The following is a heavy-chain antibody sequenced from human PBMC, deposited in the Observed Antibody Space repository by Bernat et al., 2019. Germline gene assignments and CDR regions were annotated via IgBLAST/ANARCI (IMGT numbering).Heavy chain of an antibody. CDR1: GFTFSSYW. J-gene: IGHJ6*03. Sequence: EVQLVESGGGLVQPGGSLRLSCAASGFTFSSYWMSWVRQAPGKGLEWVANIKQDGSEKYYVDSVKGRFTISRDNAKNSLYLQMNSLRAEDTAVYYCANNPGLYYYYMDVWGKGTTVTVSS. CDR2: IKQDGSEK. V-gene: IGHV3-7*03. CDR3: ANNPGLYYYYMDV. D-gene: IGHD1-20*01.